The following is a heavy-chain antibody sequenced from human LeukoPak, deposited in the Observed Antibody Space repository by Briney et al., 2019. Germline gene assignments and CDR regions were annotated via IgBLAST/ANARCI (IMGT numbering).Heavy chain of an antibody. CDR1: GFTFRSYG. J-gene: IGHJ5*02. CDR2: ISGGGTTT. D-gene: IGHD5-24*01. Sequence: SGGSLRLSCAASGFTFRSYGMSWVRQAPGKGLEWVSVISGGGTTTDYADSVKGRFTISRDNSKNTAYLQMNSLKTEDTAVYYCTRQRVEAAVRVNWFDPWGQGTLVTVSS. CDR3: TRQRVEAAVRVNWFDP. V-gene: IGHV3-23*01.